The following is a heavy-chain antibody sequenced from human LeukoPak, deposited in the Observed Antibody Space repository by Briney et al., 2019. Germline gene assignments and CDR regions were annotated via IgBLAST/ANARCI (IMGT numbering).Heavy chain of an antibody. CDR3: ARGHGSGSYEAIDY. CDR1: GFTFDDYG. J-gene: IGHJ4*02. Sequence: GGSLRLSCAASGFTFDDYGMSWVRQAPGKGLEWVSGVNWNGRSTGYADSVKGRFTISRDNAKNSLYLQMNSLRAEGTALYYCARGHGSGSYEAIDYWGQGTLVTVSS. D-gene: IGHD3-10*01. CDR2: VNWNGRST. V-gene: IGHV3-20*04.